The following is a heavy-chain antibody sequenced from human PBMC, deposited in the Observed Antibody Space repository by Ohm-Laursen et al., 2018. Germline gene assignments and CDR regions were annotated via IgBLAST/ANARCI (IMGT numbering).Heavy chain of an antibody. V-gene: IGHV3-7*01. Sequence: SLRLSCTASGFTVSTDYMSWVRQAPGKGLEWVANIKDDGSEKYYVDSVKGRFTISRDNAKNSVSLQMNSLRVEDSAVYYCARTRIVGATDHWGRGTLVTVSS. CDR1: GFTVSTDY. J-gene: IGHJ4*02. CDR2: IKDDGSEK. D-gene: IGHD1-26*01. CDR3: ARTRIVGATDH.